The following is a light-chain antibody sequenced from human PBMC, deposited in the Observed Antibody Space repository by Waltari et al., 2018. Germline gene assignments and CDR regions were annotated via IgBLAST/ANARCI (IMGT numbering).Light chain of an antibody. CDR3: QQRSNWPSYA. V-gene: IGKV3-11*01. CDR2: DSS. Sequence: EIVLTQSLATLSLSPGERATPSCRASQSLNNYVAWYQQKPGQAPRLLIFDSSNRPPGIPARFGGSVSGTDFTLTIGSLEPEDFAVYYCQQRSNWPSYAFGPGTKLEIK. J-gene: IGKJ2*01. CDR1: QSLNNY.